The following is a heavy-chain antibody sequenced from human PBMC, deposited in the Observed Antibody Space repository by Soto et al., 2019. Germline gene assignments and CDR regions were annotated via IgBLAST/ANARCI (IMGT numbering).Heavy chain of an antibody. Sequence: KPSETLSLTCTVSGGSISSSSYYWGWIRQPPGKGLEWIASIYYSGSTYYNPSLKSRGTISLDTSKNQFSLKLNSVTAADTAVYYCARHHYDSSGYYSDYWGQGTLVTVSS. CDR1: GGSISSSSYY. D-gene: IGHD3-22*01. V-gene: IGHV4-39*01. J-gene: IGHJ4*02. CDR2: IYYSGST. CDR3: ARHHYDSSGYYSDY.